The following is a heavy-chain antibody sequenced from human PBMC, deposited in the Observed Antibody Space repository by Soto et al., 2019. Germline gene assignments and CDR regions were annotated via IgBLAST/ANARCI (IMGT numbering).Heavy chain of an antibody. CDR2: IHYSGTT. D-gene: IGHD4-17*01. CDR1: GASITDYY. CDR3: SREGAFGDTP. Sequence: SETLSLTCTVSGASITDYYWSWIRQSPRKGLEWIGSIHYSGTTDYNPALKSRVTISVDTSKTQFSLNLTSATAADTAVYYCSREGAFGDTPWGQGTLVTVSS. V-gene: IGHV4-59*01. J-gene: IGHJ5*02.